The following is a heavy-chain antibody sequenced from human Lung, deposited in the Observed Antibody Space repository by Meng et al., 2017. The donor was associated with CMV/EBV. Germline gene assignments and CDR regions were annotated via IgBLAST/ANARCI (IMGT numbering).Heavy chain of an antibody. V-gene: IGHV1-2*02. CDR3: ARLFHTSLGTNYYYGMDV. D-gene: IGHD3-10*01. CDR1: GYTFTGYN. Sequence: ASVKVSCKASGYTFTGYNIHWVRQAPGQGLEWMGWINPHSGDTKYAQKFQGRVTLTTDTSINTAYMEVSRLKSDDTAVFFCARLFHTSLGTNYYYGMDVWGLGTTVXVSS. J-gene: IGHJ6*02. CDR2: INPHSGDT.